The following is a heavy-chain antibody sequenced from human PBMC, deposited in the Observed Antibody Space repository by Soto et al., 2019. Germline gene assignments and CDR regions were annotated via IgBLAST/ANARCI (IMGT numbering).Heavy chain of an antibody. Sequence: SESLSLTCNVSVPSFTSYYWTWVRQAPGKGLEWIGEGNHRGDNTYNPSLGGRVAISVDTSKNEFSLKLTSVTGGDTGVYFCGRGRGYRRFVDYWGQGTLVTVSS. CDR1: VPSFTSYY. CDR3: GRGRGYRRFVDY. CDR2: GNHRGDN. D-gene: IGHD5-12*01. V-gene: IGHV4-34*01. J-gene: IGHJ4*02.